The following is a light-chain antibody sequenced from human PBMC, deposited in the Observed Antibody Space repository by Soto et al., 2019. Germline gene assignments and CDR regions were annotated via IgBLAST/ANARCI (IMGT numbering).Light chain of an antibody. CDR3: VSFAGGTYV. V-gene: IGLV2-8*01. Sequence: SALAQPPSASGFPGQSVTISCTGTSSDVGAYIFVSWYQQHPGKAPKLIIYDVDRRPSGVPDRFFGSKSGNTASLTVSGLQAEDEADYYCVSFAGGTYVFGTGTKVTVL. J-gene: IGLJ1*01. CDR1: SSDVGAYIF. CDR2: DVD.